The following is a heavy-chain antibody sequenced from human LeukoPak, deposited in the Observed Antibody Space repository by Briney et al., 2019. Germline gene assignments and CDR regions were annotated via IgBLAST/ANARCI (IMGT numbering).Heavy chain of an antibody. D-gene: IGHD6-6*01. V-gene: IGHV3-7*01. CDR3: ARIGYSSSSFDY. J-gene: IGHJ4*02. CDR1: GFSFTNYW. Sequence: PGGSLRLSCAAYGFSFTNYWMTWVRQAPGKGLEWVDNIKQDGSVKYYLASVKGRFTVSRNNAKDSHYLQMNSLRAEDTAVYYCARIGYSSSSFDYWGQGTLVIVSS. CDR2: IKQDGSVK.